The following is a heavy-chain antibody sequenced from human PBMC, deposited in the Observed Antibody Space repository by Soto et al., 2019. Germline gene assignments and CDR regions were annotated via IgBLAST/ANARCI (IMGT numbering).Heavy chain of an antibody. CDR3: ARYRSLDP. V-gene: IGHV3-7*03. J-gene: IGHJ5*02. CDR2: IKEDGSEK. D-gene: IGHD3-16*02. CDR1: GFILRNYW. Sequence: EVQLVESGGGLVQPGGSLRLPCANSGFILRNYWMSWVRPAPGMGLQWVASIKEDGSEKYYVDPVKGRFTISRENAKNSLYLQMNSLRAEDTAVYYCARYRSLDPWGQGILVTVSS.